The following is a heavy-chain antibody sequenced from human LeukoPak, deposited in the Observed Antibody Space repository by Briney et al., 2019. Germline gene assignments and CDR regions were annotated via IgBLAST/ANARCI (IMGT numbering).Heavy chain of an antibody. CDR2: IIPILGTP. V-gene: IGHV1-69*13. Sequence: ASVKVSCKASGGTFSHYAFSWVRQPPGQGLEWMGGIIPILGTPNYAQKFQGRVTITADESTSTAYMELRSLRSDDTAMYYCVRDESVFDIWGQGTMVTVSS. CDR3: VRDESVFDI. CDR1: GGTFSHYA. D-gene: IGHD5/OR15-5a*01. J-gene: IGHJ3*02.